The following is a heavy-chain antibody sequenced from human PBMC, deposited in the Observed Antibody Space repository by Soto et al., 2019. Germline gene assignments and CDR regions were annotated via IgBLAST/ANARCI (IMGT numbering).Heavy chain of an antibody. CDR1: GGSISSYY. V-gene: IGHV4-59*01. J-gene: IGHJ4*02. D-gene: IGHD5-18*01. Sequence: SETLSLTCTVSGGSISSYYWSWIRQPPGKGLEWIGYIYYSGSTNYNPSLKSRVTISVDTSKNQFSLKLSSVTAADTAVYYRARDNGDSYGYTLDHWGQGNLVTVSS. CDR2: IYYSGST. CDR3: ARDNGDSYGYTLDH.